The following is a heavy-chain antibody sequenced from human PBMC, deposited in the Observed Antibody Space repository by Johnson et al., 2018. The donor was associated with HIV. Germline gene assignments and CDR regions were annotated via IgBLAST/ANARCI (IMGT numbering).Heavy chain of an antibody. CDR2: ISYDGSNK. J-gene: IGHJ3*02. CDR1: GFTFSSYA. V-gene: IGHV3-30*04. Sequence: VQLVESGGGVVQPGRSLRLSCAASGFTFSSYAMHWVRQAPGKGLEWVAIISYDGSNKYYADSVKGQFTISRDNSKNTLYLQMNSLRAAVTAVYCCARDWEGTAFDIWGQGTMVTVSS. CDR3: ARDWEGTAFDI. D-gene: IGHD1-26*01.